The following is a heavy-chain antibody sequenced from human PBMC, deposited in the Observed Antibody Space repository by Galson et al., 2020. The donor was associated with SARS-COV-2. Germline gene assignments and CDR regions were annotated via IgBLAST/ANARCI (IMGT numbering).Heavy chain of an antibody. CDR1: GGYISTYY. CDR3: ARAAPSDWGSFYFDY. D-gene: IGHD7-27*01. V-gene: IGHV4-59*01. Sequence: SETLSLTCTVSGGYISTYYWSWIRQPPGKGLQWIGYTYYSGSTNYNPSLKSRVTISVDTSKNQISLKVTSVTAADTAVYYCARAAPSDWGSFYFDYWGQGTLVTVSS. J-gene: IGHJ4*02. CDR2: TYYSGST.